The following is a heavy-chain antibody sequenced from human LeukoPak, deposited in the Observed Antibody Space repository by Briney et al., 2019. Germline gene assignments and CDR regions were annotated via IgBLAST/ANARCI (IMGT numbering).Heavy chain of an antibody. V-gene: IGHV1-18*01. Sequence: ASVKVSCKASGYTFTSYGISWVRQAPGQGLEWMGWISAYNGNTNYAQKLQGRVTMTTDTSTSTADMELRSLRSDDTAVYYCARVDDILTGYVLVDYWGQGTLVTVSS. CDR3: ARVDDILTGYVLVDY. D-gene: IGHD3-9*01. CDR2: ISAYNGNT. CDR1: GYTFTSYG. J-gene: IGHJ4*02.